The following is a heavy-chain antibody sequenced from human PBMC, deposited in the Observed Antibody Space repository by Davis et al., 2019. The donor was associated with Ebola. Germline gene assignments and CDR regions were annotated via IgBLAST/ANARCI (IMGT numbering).Heavy chain of an antibody. CDR2: ISSTGGST. CDR3: ARDKDLPLYYESHGMDV. D-gene: IGHD3-22*01. CDR1: GFLFDTYA. Sequence: GGSLTLSCVDSGFLFDTYAMSWVRPAPGKGLEWVSAISSTGGSTYFANSVRGRFTISRDNDNNSLYLQMNSLRDDDTAVYYCARDKDLPLYYESHGMDVWGQGTTVTVSS. J-gene: IGHJ6*02. V-gene: IGHV3-23*01.